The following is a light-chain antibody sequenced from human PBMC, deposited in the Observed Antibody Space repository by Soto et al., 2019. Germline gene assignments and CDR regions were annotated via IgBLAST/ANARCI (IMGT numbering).Light chain of an antibody. Sequence: EIVLTQSPATLSVSPGEIATLSCRASQRISSNLAWYQQKPGQSPRLLIYGASSRATGVPVRFSGSGSGVAFTLPISGLQSEDFAVYHCQQYNQWPGTFGQGTKVDIK. J-gene: IGKJ1*01. V-gene: IGKV3-15*01. CDR3: QQYNQWPGT. CDR1: QRISSN. CDR2: GAS.